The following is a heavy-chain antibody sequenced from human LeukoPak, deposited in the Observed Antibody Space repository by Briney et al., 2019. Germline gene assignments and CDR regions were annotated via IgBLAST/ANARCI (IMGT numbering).Heavy chain of an antibody. CDR2: IYSDDRT. Sequence: GGSLILSCAASGFTASSNYMSWVRQAPGKGLEWVSVIYSDDRTYYADSVKGRFTISGHTSKKTLYLQMNSLRAEDTAVYYCARDSPYGTAGYWGQGTLVTVSS. D-gene: IGHD2-8*02. CDR1: GFTASSNY. J-gene: IGHJ4*02. CDR3: ARDSPYGTAGY. V-gene: IGHV3-53*04.